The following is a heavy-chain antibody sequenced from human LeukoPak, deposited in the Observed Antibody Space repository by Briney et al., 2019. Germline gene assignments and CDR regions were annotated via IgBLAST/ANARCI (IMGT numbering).Heavy chain of an antibody. J-gene: IGHJ4*02. D-gene: IGHD6-19*01. CDR2: IYYSGST. CDR1: GGSISSYY. V-gene: IGHV4-59*12. Sequence: SETLSLTCTVSGGSISSYYWSWIRQPPGKGLESIGYIYYSGSTNYNPSLKSRVTISVDTSKNQFSLKLSSVTAADTAVYYCARGSSGWSLFVNYWGQGTLVTVSS. CDR3: ARGSSGWSLFVNY.